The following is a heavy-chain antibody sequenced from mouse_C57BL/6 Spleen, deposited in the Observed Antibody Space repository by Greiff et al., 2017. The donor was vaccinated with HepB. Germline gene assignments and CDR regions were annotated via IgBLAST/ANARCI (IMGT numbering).Heavy chain of an antibody. J-gene: IGHJ1*03. V-gene: IGHV5-4*01. CDR2: ISDGGSYT. CDR3: ARDRRRSF. Sequence: EVKLVESGGGLVKPGGSLKLSCAASGFTFSSYAMSWVRQTPEKRLEWVATISDGGSYTYYPDNVKGRFTISRDNAKNNLYLQMSHLKSEDTAMYYCARDRRRSFWGTGTTVTVSS. CDR1: GFTFSSYA.